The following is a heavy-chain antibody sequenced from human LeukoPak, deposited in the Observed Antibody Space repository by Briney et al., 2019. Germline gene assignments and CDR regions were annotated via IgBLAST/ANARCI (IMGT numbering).Heavy chain of an antibody. V-gene: IGHV4-39*01. D-gene: IGHD4-17*01. Sequence: SETLSLTCSVSGGSITSSSYYWGWIRQPPGQGLEWIGSIYHSGSTYYNPSLKSRVTISVDTSKNQFFLKLNSVTATDTAVYYCARPTSYYGDYRWWGQGTLVIVSS. CDR2: IYHSGST. J-gene: IGHJ4*02. CDR1: GGSITSSSYY. CDR3: ARPTSYYGDYRW.